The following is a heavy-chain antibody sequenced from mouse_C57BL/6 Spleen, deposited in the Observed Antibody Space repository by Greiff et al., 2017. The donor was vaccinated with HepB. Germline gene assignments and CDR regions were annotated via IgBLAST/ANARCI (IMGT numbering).Heavy chain of an antibody. Sequence: EVQLQESGGGLVKPGGFLKLSCAASGFTFSDYGMHWVRQAPEKGLEWVAYISSGSSTIYYADTVKGRFTISRDNAKNTLFLQMTSLRSEDTAMYYCARSSYYYAMDYWGQGTSVTVSS. V-gene: IGHV5-17*01. CDR2: ISSGSSTI. CDR1: GFTFSDYG. D-gene: IGHD2-12*01. J-gene: IGHJ4*01. CDR3: ARSSYYYAMDY.